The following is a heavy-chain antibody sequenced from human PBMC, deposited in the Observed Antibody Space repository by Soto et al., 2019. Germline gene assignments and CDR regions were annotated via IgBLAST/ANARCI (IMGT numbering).Heavy chain of an antibody. D-gene: IGHD6-19*01. CDR1: GGTFSSYA. CDR2: IIPIFGTA. V-gene: IGHV1-69*13. J-gene: IGHJ6*02. Sequence: SVKVSCKASGGTFSSYAISWVRQAPGQGLEWMGGIIPIFGTANYAQKFQGGVTITADESTSTAYMELSSLRSEDTAVYYCARGGSGWYTSDYGMDVWGQGTTVTVSS. CDR3: ARGGSGWYTSDYGMDV.